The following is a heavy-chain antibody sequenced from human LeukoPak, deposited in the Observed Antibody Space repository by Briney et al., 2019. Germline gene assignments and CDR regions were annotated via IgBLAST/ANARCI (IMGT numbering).Heavy chain of an antibody. CDR2: INSDGSST. D-gene: IGHD6-13*01. CDR3: ARTSSSWYYFDY. Sequence: GGSLRLSCAASGFTFSSYWTHRVRQARGRGLVWVSRINSDGSSTSYADSVKGRFPISRDNPKNTLYLQMNSLRAEDTAVYYCARTSSSWYYFDYWGQGTLVTVSS. CDR1: GFTFSSYW. J-gene: IGHJ4*02. V-gene: IGHV3-74*01.